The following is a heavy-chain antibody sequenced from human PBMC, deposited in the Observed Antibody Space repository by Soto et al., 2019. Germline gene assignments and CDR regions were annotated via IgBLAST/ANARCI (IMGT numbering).Heavy chain of an antibody. D-gene: IGHD1-26*01. V-gene: IGHV3-66*01. J-gene: IGHJ6*02. CDR2: IYSAGNT. CDR3: ARDFVVGGPTINYYYGMDV. CDR1: GFTVSSNY. Sequence: GGSLRLSCAASGFTVSSNYMSWVRQAPGKGLERISIIYSAGNTFYADSVKGRFTISRDNSKNTLYLQMNSLGAEDTAVFYCARDFVVGGPTINYYYGMDVWGQGTTVTVPS.